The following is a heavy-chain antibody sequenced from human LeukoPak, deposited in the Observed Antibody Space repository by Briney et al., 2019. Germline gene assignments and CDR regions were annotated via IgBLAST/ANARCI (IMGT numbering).Heavy chain of an antibody. CDR1: GGSITSYY. Sequence: PSETLSLTCTVSGGSITSYYWSWIRQPPGKGLEWIGEINHSGSTNYNPSLKSRVTISVDTSKNQFSLKLSSVTAADTAVYYCARGVPAALSDYWGQGTLVTVSS. CDR2: INHSGST. V-gene: IGHV4-34*01. J-gene: IGHJ4*02. D-gene: IGHD2-2*01. CDR3: ARGVPAALSDY.